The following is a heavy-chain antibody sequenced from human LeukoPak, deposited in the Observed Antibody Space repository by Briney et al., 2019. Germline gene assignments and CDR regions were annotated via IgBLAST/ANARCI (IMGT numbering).Heavy chain of an antibody. V-gene: IGHV3-30*02. CDR1: GFTFSNYG. J-gene: IGHJ4*02. CDR2: IQYDGSTK. CDR3: AKEIWPTVTTPGHTHFDY. D-gene: IGHD4-17*01. Sequence: PGGSLRLSCAASGFTFSNYGMHWVRQAPGKGLEWVSFIQYDGSTKYYADSVKGRFTISRDNSKSTLYVQMNSLRAEDTAVYYCAKEIWPTVTTPGHTHFDYWGQGTLVTVSS.